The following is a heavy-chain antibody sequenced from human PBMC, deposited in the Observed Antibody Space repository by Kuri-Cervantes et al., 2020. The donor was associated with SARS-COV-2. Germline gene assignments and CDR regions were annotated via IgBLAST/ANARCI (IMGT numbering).Heavy chain of an antibody. CDR1: GDSISSSSYY. J-gene: IGHJ4*02. CDR3: ARLFSPWCVVGDY. Sequence: SETLSLTCTVSGDSISSSSYYWGWIRQPPGKGLEWIGTIYYSGSTDYNPSLKSRVTISVDTSKNQFSLKLRSVTATDTAVYYCARLFSPWCVVGDYWGQGTLVTVSS. V-gene: IGHV4-39*01. CDR2: IYYSGST. D-gene: IGHD2-8*02.